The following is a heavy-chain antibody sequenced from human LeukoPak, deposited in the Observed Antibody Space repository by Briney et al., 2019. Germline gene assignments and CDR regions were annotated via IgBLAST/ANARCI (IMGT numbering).Heavy chain of an antibody. D-gene: IGHD1-26*01. V-gene: IGHV3-23*01. J-gene: IGHJ4*02. CDR2: ISGSGLST. Sequence: GGSLRLSCAASGFTFSSYSMSWVRQAPGKGLEWVSGISGSGLSTYYADSVKGRFTISRDNAKNSPYLQMNSLRAEDTAVYYCARVHSGSYSFDYWGQGTLVTVSS. CDR1: GFTFSSYS. CDR3: ARVHSGSYSFDY.